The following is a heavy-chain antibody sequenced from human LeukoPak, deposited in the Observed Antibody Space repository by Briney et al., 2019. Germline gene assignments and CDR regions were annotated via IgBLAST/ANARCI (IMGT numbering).Heavy chain of an antibody. CDR2: ISPDGNKK. J-gene: IGHJ6*02. Sequence: GGSLRLSCTASGFTFNTHGMHWVRQVPGEGLEWVTLISPDGNKKYYADSVKGRFTISRDNSKNTVYLQMNSLKTEDTAIYYCAKVRSSGWHEPYHYYGMDVWGQGTTVIVSS. CDR1: GFTFNTHG. D-gene: IGHD6-19*01. CDR3: AKVRSSGWHEPYHYYGMDV. V-gene: IGHV3-30*18.